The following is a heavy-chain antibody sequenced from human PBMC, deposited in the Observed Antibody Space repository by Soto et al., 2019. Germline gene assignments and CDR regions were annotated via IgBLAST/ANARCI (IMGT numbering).Heavy chain of an antibody. Sequence: LRLSCAASGFTFSSYEMNWVRQAPGKGLEWVSYISSSGSTIYYADSVKGRFTISRDNAKNSLYLQMNSLKTEDTALYYCAKGEDRGYSYGPDYWGQGTQVTVSS. CDR2: ISSSGSTI. CDR3: AKGEDRGYSYGPDY. D-gene: IGHD5-18*01. V-gene: IGHV3-48*03. J-gene: IGHJ4*02. CDR1: GFTFSSYE.